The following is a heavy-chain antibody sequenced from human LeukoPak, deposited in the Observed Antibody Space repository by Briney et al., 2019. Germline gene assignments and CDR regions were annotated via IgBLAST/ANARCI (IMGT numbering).Heavy chain of an antibody. J-gene: IGHJ6*02. CDR2: IYYSGRT. Sequence: SETLSLTCTVSGGSASSGSYYWSWIRQPPGKGLEWIGYIYYSGRTTYNPSLKSRVTISVDTSKNQFSLKLSSVTAADTAVYYCARRGAMVDAMQYYYYGMDVWGQGTTVTVSS. D-gene: IGHD5-18*01. CDR3: ARRGAMVDAMQYYYYGMDV. V-gene: IGHV4-61*01. CDR1: GGSASSGSYY.